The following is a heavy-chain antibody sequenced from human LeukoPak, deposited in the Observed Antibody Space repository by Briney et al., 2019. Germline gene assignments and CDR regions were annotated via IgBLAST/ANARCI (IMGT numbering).Heavy chain of an antibody. Sequence: GGSLRLSCAASAFTFSTYWMNWVRQAPGKGLAWVASITSAGGYTYYADSVKGRFTISRDNAQNSLFLQMNSLRAEDTAVYFCATSGGFVLPNAITGNWYMDVWGRGTSVTVSS. J-gene: IGHJ6*03. D-gene: IGHD2-2*01. V-gene: IGHV3-21*01. CDR1: AFTFSTYW. CDR3: ATSGGFVLPNAITGNWYMDV. CDR2: ITSAGGYT.